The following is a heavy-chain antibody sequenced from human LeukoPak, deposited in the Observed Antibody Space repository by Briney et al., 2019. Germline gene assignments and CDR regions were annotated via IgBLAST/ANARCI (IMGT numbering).Heavy chain of an antibody. Sequence: SETLSLTCTVPGGSISSYYWNWIRQPPGKGLEWIGNIYYSGSTNYNPSLKSRVTISADTSKNQFSLRLSFVTAADTAVYYCASNKGQWLFSDWGQGTLVTVSS. CDR3: ASNKGQWLFSD. CDR1: GGSISSYY. D-gene: IGHD6-19*01. CDR2: IYYSGST. V-gene: IGHV4-59*08. J-gene: IGHJ4*02.